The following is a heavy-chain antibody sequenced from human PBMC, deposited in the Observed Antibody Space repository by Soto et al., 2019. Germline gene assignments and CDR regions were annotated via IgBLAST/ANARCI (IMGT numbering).Heavy chain of an antibody. CDR1: GGSLSSGGYY. V-gene: IGHV4-31*03. J-gene: IGHJ4*02. CDR3: AKDVGGWTSVS. D-gene: IGHD6-19*01. CDR2: INYSGCP. Sequence: QVQLQESGPGLMKPSQTLSLTCTVSGGSLSSGGYYWSWVRQHPGKGLEWIGYINYSGCPYYNPALKGRVYTFLNKSEDHVSPAVGPGAGGGTAGEDCAKDVGGWTSVSRGQGTPVTVPS.